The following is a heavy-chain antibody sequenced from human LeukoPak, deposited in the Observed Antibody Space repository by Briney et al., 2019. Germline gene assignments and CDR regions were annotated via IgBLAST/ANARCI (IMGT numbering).Heavy chain of an antibody. J-gene: IGHJ4*02. D-gene: IGHD3-22*01. V-gene: IGHV3-48*01. Sequence: PGGSLRLSCAASGFTFSSYSMNWVRQAPGKGLEWVSYISSSSSTIYYADSVKGRFTISRDNSENTLYLQMHSLRAEDTAVYYCARDRPNYYGSDGHYYRRDGDYWGRGTLVSVSS. CDR3: ARDRPNYYGSDGHYYRRDGDY. CDR2: ISSSSSTI. CDR1: GFTFSSYS.